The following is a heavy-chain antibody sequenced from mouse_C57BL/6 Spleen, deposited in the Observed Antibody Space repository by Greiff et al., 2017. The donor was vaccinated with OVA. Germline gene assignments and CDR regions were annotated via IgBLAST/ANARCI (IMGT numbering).Heavy chain of an antibody. CDR3: ASPYYGSSFTWFAY. J-gene: IGHJ3*01. Sequence: VKLQQSGAELMKPGASVKLSCKATGYTFTGYWIEWVKQRPGHGLEWIGEILPGSGSTNYNEKFKGKATFTADTSSNTAYMQLSSLTTEDSAIYYCASPYYGSSFTWFAYWGQGTLVTVSA. D-gene: IGHD1-1*01. CDR1: GYTFTGYW. CDR2: ILPGSGST. V-gene: IGHV1-9*01.